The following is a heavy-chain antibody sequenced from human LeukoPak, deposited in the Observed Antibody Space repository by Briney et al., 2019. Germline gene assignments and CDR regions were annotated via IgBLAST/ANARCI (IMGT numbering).Heavy chain of an antibody. CDR3: ATRNSSSLKVDY. CDR2: INHSGST. J-gene: IGHJ4*02. D-gene: IGHD6-13*01. V-gene: IGHV4-34*01. CDR1: GGSFSGYY. Sequence: SETLSLTCAVYGGSFSGYYWSWIRQPPGKGLEWIGEINHSGSTNYNPSLKSRVTISVDTSKNQFSLKLSSVTAADTAVYYCATRNSSSLKVDYWGQGTLVTVSS.